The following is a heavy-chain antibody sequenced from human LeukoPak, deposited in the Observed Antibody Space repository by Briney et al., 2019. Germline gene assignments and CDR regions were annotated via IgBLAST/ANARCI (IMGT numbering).Heavy chain of an antibody. Sequence: GGSLRLSCAASGFTVTTNSMNWVRQAPGKGLEWVSVISTGDEIHYAESVKGRFTISRDSSSNTLSLHMNSLRVEDTAIYYCASSQGPGNHWFDPWGQGTLVTVSS. J-gene: IGHJ5*02. V-gene: IGHV3-53*01. CDR1: GFTVTTNS. CDR2: ISTGDEI. CDR3: ASSQGPGNHWFDP.